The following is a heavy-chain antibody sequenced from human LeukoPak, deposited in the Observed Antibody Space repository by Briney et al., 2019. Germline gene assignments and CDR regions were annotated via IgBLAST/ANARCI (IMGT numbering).Heavy chain of an antibody. CDR2: ISYDGSSK. V-gene: IGHV3-30*04. Sequence: GRSLRLSCAASGFTFSTYAMHWVRQAPGKGLEWVAVISYDGSSKYYADSVKGRFTISRDNSKNTLYLQMNSLRAEDTAAYYCARARSSWYSYDAFDIWGQGTMVTVSS. J-gene: IGHJ3*02. CDR1: GFTFSTYA. D-gene: IGHD6-13*01. CDR3: ARARSSWYSYDAFDI.